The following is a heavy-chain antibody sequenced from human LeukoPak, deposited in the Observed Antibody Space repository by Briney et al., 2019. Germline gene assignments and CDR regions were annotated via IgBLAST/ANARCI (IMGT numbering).Heavy chain of an antibody. D-gene: IGHD3-16*01. Sequence: GGSLRLSCAASGFTFSSHAMSWVRQAPGRGLEWVSAIIGSGDATFYADSVKGRFTISRDNSKYTLYLQMNSLRAEDTAIYYCGKGDRNNGDYWGRGPLVTVSS. CDR1: GFTFSSHA. V-gene: IGHV3-23*01. J-gene: IGHJ4*02. CDR3: GKGDRNNGDY. CDR2: IIGSGDAT.